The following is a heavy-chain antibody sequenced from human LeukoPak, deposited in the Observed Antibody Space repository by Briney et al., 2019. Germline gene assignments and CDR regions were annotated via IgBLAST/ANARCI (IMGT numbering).Heavy chain of an antibody. D-gene: IGHD3-22*01. CDR2: IYSRGST. CDR1: GDSITSGRYY. J-gene: IGHJ3*02. CDR3: ARANYYDTIGYSRGAFDI. V-gene: IGHV4-61*02. Sequence: SQTLSLTCTVSGDSITSGRYYWTWIRQPAGKGLECIGRIYSRGSTNYNPSLTSRVTISLDMSKNQFSLNLSSVTAADTAVYYCARANYYDTIGYSRGAFDIWGQGTMVTVSS.